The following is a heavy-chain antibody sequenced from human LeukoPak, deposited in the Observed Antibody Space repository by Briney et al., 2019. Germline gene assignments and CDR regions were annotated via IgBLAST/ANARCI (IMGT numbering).Heavy chain of an antibody. V-gene: IGHV3-30*18. CDR1: GFTFSSYG. D-gene: IGHD2-15*01. CDR3: AKDRSGGTIDY. Sequence: EGSLRLSCAASGFTFSSYGMHWVRQAPGKGLEWVAVISYDGSNKYYADSVKGRFTISRDNSKNTLYLQMNSLRAEDTAVYYCAKDRSGGTIDYWGQGTLVTVSS. CDR2: ISYDGSNK. J-gene: IGHJ4*02.